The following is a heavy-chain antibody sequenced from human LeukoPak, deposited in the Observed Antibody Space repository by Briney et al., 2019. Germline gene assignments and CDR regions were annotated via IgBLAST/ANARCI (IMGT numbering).Heavy chain of an antibody. V-gene: IGHV3-23*01. Sequence: AGGSLRLSCAASGFTFSGYAMSWVRQAPGKGLEWVSAIIGSGDTTYYAASVKGRLTISRGNSKNTLYLQMNSLRAEDTAVYYCAKVTGGDMITYGGLDYWGQGTLVTVSS. CDR1: GFTFSGYA. CDR3: AKVTGGDMITYGGLDY. J-gene: IGHJ4*02. D-gene: IGHD3-16*01. CDR2: IIGSGDTT.